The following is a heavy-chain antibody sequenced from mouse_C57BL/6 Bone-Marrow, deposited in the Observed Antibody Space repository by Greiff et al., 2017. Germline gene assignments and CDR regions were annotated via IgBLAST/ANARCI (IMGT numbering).Heavy chain of an antibody. V-gene: IGHV2-2*01. Sequence: QVHVKQSGPGLVQPSQSLSITCTVSGFSLTSYGVHWVRQSPGKGLEWLGVIWSGGSTDYNAAFISRLSISKDNSKSQVFFKMNSLQADDTAIYYCARKDYDYDGYFDVWGTGTTVTVSS. J-gene: IGHJ1*03. D-gene: IGHD2-4*01. CDR3: ARKDYDYDGYFDV. CDR2: IWSGGST. CDR1: GFSLTSYG.